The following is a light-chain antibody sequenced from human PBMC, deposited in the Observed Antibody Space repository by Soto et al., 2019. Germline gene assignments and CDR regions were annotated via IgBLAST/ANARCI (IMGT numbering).Light chain of an antibody. J-gene: IGLJ1*01. CDR1: SCDVGGYNY. V-gene: IGLV2-11*01. CDR3: CSYAGSRNYV. Sequence: QSVLTQPRSVSGSPGQSVTISCTGTSCDVGGYNYVSWYQQHPGKAPKLMIYDVSKRPSGVPDRFSGSKSGNTASLTISGLQAEDEADYYCCSYAGSRNYVFGTGTKLTVL. CDR2: DVS.